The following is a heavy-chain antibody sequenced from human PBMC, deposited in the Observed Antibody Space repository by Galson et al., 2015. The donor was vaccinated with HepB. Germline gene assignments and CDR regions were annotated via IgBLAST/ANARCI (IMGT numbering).Heavy chain of an antibody. D-gene: IGHD6-19*01. J-gene: IGHJ3*02. V-gene: IGHV3-11*03. Sequence: SLRLSCAASGFTFSDYYMNWIRQAPGKGLEWVSYSSSSSSYTNYADSVKGRFTISRDNAKNSLYLQMNSLRAEDTAVYYCARRAGQAFDIWGQGTMVTVSS. CDR1: GFTFSDYY. CDR2: SSSSSSYT. CDR3: ARRAGQAFDI.